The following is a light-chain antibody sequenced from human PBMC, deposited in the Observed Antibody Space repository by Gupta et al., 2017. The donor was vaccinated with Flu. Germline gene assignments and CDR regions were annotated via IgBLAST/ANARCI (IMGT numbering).Light chain of an antibody. J-gene: IGKJ3*01. CDR1: QSVSSSY. Sequence: GTLYLSPGERATRSCMASQSVSSSYLAWYQQKPGQAPRLLIYGASSRATGIPDRFSGSGSGTDFTLTISRLEPEDFAVYYCQQYCSSLYTFGHGTKVDIK. CDR2: GAS. V-gene: IGKV3-20*01. CDR3: QQYCSSLYT.